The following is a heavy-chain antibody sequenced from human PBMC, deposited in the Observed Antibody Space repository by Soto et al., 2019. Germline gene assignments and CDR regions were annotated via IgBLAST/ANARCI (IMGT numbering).Heavy chain of an antibody. CDR2: IYYSGST. D-gene: IGHD7-27*01. CDR3: EYWGAPEAFDI. J-gene: IGHJ3*02. Sequence: SETLSLTCTVSGGSISTYYWSWIRQPPGKGLEWIGYIYYSGSTNYHPSLNSRVTISVDTSKNQFSLRLSSVTAADTAVYYCEYWGAPEAFDIWGQGTMVTVSS. CDR1: GGSISTYY. V-gene: IGHV4-59*01.